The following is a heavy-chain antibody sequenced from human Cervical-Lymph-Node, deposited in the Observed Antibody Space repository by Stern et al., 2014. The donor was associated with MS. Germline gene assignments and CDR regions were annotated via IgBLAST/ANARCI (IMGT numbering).Heavy chain of an antibody. CDR1: GYTFTYRY. CDR2: FTLFNDNG. J-gene: IGHJ3*02. D-gene: IGHD3-10*01. CDR3: VDSGSYPNDAFDI. Sequence: QVQLVQSGAEVKKTGSSVKVSCKSSGYTFTYRYLHWVRQAPGQALEWMGWFTLFNDNGNYAQKFQDRVTITRDRSKTTVYMELSSLRSEDTAMYYCVDSGSYPNDAFDIWGQGTMVTVSS. V-gene: IGHV1-45*02.